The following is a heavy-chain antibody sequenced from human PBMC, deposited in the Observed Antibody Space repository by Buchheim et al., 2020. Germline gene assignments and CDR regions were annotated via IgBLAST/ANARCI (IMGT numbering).Heavy chain of an antibody. D-gene: IGHD4-17*01. CDR3: ASSEPSTVSIELDY. CDR2: IWYDGSNK. CDR1: GFTFSSYD. J-gene: IGHJ4*02. Sequence: QVQLVESGGGVVQPGRSLRLSCAASGFTFSSYDMHWVRQAPGKGLEWVAVIWYDGSNKYYADSVKGRFTISRDNSKNTLYLQMNSLRAEDTAVYYCASSEPSTVSIELDYWGQGTL. V-gene: IGHV3-33*01.